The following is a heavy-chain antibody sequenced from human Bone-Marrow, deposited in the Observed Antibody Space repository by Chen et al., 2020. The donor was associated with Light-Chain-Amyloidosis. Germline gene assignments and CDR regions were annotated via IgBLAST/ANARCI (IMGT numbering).Heavy chain of an antibody. CDR2: IYYGGNS. CDR3: ARGTMTSVDWSYYCDF. J-gene: IGHJ4*02. Sequence: QVQLQESGPGLVKPSQTLSLTCTVSGDSISSGPHYLTWIRQHPGRGLEWIGYIYYGGNSRYNPSLMSRVTISLDTSKNQFSLNLSSVTAADTAVYYCARGTMTSVDWSYYCDFWGQGTLVTVSS. CDR1: GDSISSGPHY. V-gene: IGHV4-31*03. D-gene: IGHD3-22*01.